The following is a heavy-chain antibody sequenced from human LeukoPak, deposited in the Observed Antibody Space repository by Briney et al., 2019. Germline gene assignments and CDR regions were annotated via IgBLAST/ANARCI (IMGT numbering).Heavy chain of an antibody. Sequence: SETLSLTCAVYGGSFSGYYWSWIRQPPGKGLEWIGEINHSGSTNYNPSLKSRVTISVDTSKNQFSLKLSSVTAADTAVYYCARVYSTLPNWFDPWGQGTLVTVSS. D-gene: IGHD6-13*01. CDR2: INHSGST. CDR3: ARVYSTLPNWFDP. J-gene: IGHJ5*02. V-gene: IGHV4-34*01. CDR1: GGSFSGYY.